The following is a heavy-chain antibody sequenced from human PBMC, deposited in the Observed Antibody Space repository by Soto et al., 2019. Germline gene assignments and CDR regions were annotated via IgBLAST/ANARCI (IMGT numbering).Heavy chain of an antibody. CDR2: IKQDGSEK. CDR1: GFTFSSYW. Sequence: GVLRLSCAASGFTFSSYWMSWVRQAPGKGLEWVANIKQDGSEKYYVDSVKGRFSISRDNAKNSLYLQMNSLRAEDTAVYYCARLRYCSGGSCYGIDYWGQGTLVTVSS. V-gene: IGHV3-7*01. J-gene: IGHJ4*02. CDR3: ARLRYCSGGSCYGIDY. D-gene: IGHD2-15*01.